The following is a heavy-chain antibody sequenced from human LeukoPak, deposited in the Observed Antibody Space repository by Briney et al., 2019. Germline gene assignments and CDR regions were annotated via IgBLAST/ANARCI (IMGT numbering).Heavy chain of an antibody. CDR3: ARVRYFDTYYFDY. V-gene: IGHV4-59*01. D-gene: IGHD3-9*01. CDR1: GGSISSYY. J-gene: IGHJ4*02. Sequence: PSETLSLTCTVSGGSISSYYWSWIRQPPGKGLERIGYIYYSGSTNYNPSVKSRVTISVDTSKNQFSLKLSSVTAADTAVYYCARVRYFDTYYFDYWGQGTLVTVSS. CDR2: IYYSGST.